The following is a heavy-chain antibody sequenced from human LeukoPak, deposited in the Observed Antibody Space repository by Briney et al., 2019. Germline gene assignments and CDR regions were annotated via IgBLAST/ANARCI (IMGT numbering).Heavy chain of an antibody. CDR1: GGSISSSSYY. CDR3: ARSTYSSGPVDY. Sequence: SETLSLTCTVSGGSISSSSYYWGWIRQPPGEGLEWIGSIYYSGSTYYNPSLKSRVTISVDTSKNQFSLKLSSVTAADTAVYYCARSTYSSGPVDYWGQGTLVTVSS. V-gene: IGHV4-39*07. J-gene: IGHJ4*02. D-gene: IGHD6-19*01. CDR2: IYYSGST.